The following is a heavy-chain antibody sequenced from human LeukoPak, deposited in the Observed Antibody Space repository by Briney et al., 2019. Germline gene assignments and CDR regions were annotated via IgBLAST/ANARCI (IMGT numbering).Heavy chain of an antibody. J-gene: IGHJ4*02. CDR3: ARDRIYYGSGSPGDY. D-gene: IGHD3-10*01. CDR2: ISAYNGNT. Sequence: ASVKVSCKASGYTFTSYGISWVRQAPGQGLEWMGWISAYNGNTNYAQKLQGRVTMTTDTSTSTAYMELRSLRSDDTAVYYCARDRIYYGSGSPGDYWGQGTLVTVSS. CDR1: GYTFTSYG. V-gene: IGHV1-18*01.